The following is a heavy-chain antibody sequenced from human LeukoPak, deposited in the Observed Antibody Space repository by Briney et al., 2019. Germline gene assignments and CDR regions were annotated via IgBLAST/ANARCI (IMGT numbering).Heavy chain of an antibody. J-gene: IGHJ4*02. CDR3: ARVISGTWLWF. D-gene: IGHD1-14*01. Sequence: GASVKVSCKASGGTFSSYAISWVRQAPGQGLEWMGRIIPTLEIANYAQKFQSRVTISADKSTSTAYMELSSLRPEDTAVYYCARVISGTWLWFWGQGTLVTVSS. V-gene: IGHV1-69*04. CDR2: IIPTLEIA. CDR1: GGTFSSYA.